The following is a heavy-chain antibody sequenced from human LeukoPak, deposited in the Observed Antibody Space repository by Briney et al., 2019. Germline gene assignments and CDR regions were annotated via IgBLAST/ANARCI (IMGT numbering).Heavy chain of an antibody. D-gene: IGHD4-17*01. J-gene: IGHJ4*02. Sequence: GGSLRLSCAASGFTSSSYGMHWVRQAPGKGLEWVAVISYDGSNKYYADSVKGRFTISRDNSKNTLYLQMNSLRAEDTAVYYCAKGPTVTRFDYWGQGTLVTVSS. CDR1: GFTSSSYG. V-gene: IGHV3-30*18. CDR2: ISYDGSNK. CDR3: AKGPTVTRFDY.